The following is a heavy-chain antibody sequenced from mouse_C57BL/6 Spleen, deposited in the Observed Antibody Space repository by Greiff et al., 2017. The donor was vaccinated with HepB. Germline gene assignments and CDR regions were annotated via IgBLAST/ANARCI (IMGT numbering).Heavy chain of an antibody. V-gene: IGHV5-9*01. CDR1: GFTFSSYT. J-gene: IGHJ2*01. D-gene: IGHD2-1*01. CDR2: ISGGGGNT. CDR3: ARQGVYGNYYFDY. Sequence: EVQGVESGGGLVKPGGSLKLSCAASGFTFSSYTMSWVRQTPEKRLEWVATISGGGGNTYYPDSVKGRFTISRDNAKNTLYLQMSSLRSEDTALYYCARQGVYGNYYFDYWGQGTTLTVSS.